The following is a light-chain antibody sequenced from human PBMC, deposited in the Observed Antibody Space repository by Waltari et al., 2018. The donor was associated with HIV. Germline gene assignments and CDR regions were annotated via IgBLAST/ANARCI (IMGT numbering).Light chain of an antibody. CDR2: AAS. CDR3: QQSYSTLWT. Sequence: DIHMTQSPSSLSASVGDRVTITCRASQSISSYLNWYQQKPGKGPKLLIYAASSVQSGVPSRFSGSGSGTDYTLTNSSLQPEDFATYYYQQSYSTLWTFGQGTKVEIK. CDR1: QSISSY. J-gene: IGKJ1*01. V-gene: IGKV1-39*01.